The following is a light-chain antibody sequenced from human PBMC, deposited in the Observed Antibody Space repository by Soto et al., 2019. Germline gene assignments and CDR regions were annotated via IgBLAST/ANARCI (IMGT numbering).Light chain of an antibody. V-gene: IGLV3-21*02. Sequence: SYELTQPRSMSVAPGQTARITCGGNNIGSKTVHWYQQKTGQAPVLVVYDDSDRPSGIPERFSGSNSGNTATLTISRVEAGDEADYYCQVWDVSTVHYVFGTGTKVTV. J-gene: IGLJ1*01. CDR2: DDS. CDR3: QVWDVSTVHYV. CDR1: NIGSKT.